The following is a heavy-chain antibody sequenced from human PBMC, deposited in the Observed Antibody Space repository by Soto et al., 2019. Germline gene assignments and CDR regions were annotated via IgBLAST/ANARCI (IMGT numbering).Heavy chain of an antibody. V-gene: IGHV4-34*01. D-gene: IGHD6-19*01. J-gene: IGHJ4*02. CDR1: GGSFSGYH. CDR3: ARVASSGWYWGVFDY. CDR2: INHSGST. Sequence: PSETLSLTCAVYGGSFSGYHWSWIRQPPGKGLEWIGEINHSGSTNYNPSLKSRVTISVDTSKNQFSLKLSSVTAADTAVYYCARVASSGWYWGVFDYWGQGTLVTVS.